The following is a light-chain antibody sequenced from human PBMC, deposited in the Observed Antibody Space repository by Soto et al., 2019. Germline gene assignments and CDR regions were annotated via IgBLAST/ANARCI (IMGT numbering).Light chain of an antibody. CDR2: GAS. J-gene: IGKJ1*01. CDR1: QSVSGN. CDR3: QQYHKFWT. V-gene: IGKV3-15*01. Sequence: EIVMTQSPTTLSVSPGERATLSCRASQSVSGNLAWYQQRPGQAPRLLIYGASTRATGIPARFSGSGSGTEFTLTISSLQSEDFAVYYCQQYHKFWTFGQGTKVEIK.